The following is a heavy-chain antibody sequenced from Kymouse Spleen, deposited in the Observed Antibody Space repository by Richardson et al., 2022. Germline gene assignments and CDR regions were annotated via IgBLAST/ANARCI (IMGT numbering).Heavy chain of an antibody. CDR2: ISWNSGSI. D-gene: IGHD3-10*01. CDR3: AKDIRGSGSSHFDY. CDR1: GFTFDDYA. Sequence: EVQLVESGGGLVQPGRSLRLSCAASGFTFDDYAMHWVRQAPGKGLEWVSGISWNSGSIGYADSVKGRFTISRDNAKNSLYLQMNSLRAEDTALYYCAKDIRGSGSSHFDYWGQGTLVTVSS. V-gene: IGHV3-9*01. J-gene: IGHJ4*02.